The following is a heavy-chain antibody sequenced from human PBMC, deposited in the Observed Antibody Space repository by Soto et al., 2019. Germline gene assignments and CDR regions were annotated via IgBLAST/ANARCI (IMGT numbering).Heavy chain of an antibody. CDR1: GGTFSSYA. CDR3: ATSYYDILTRPKYYFDY. J-gene: IGHJ4*02. Sequence: GASVKVSCKASGGTFSSYAISWVRQAPGQGLEWMGGIIPIFGTANYAQKFQGRVTITADESTSTAYMELSSLRSEDTAVYYCATSYYDILTRPKYYFDYWGQGTLVTVSS. CDR2: IIPIFGTA. V-gene: IGHV1-69*13. D-gene: IGHD3-9*01.